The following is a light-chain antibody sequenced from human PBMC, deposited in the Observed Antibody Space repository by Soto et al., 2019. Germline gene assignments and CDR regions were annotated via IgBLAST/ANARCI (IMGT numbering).Light chain of an antibody. J-gene: IGLJ1*01. CDR3: SSYTSSSTYV. CDR1: SSDVGSYNR. Sequence: QSVLTQPPSVSGSPGQSVAISCTGTSSDVGSYNRVSWYQQPPGTAPKLVIYDVSNRPSGVPERFSGSKSGNTASLTISGLQAEDEADYYCSSYTSSSTYVFGTGTKLTVL. V-gene: IGLV2-18*02. CDR2: DVS.